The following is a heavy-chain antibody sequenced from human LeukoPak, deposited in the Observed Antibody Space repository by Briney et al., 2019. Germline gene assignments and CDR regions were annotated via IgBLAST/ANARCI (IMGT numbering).Heavy chain of an antibody. CDR2: IKQDGSEK. J-gene: IGHJ3*02. CDR1: GFTFSSYW. V-gene: IGHV3-7*01. D-gene: IGHD7-27*01. CDR3: ARRQFNWGSAFDI. Sequence: GGSLRLSCAASGFTFSSYWMSWVRQAPGKGLEGVANIKQDGSEKYYVDSVKGRFTISRDNAKNSLYLQVNSLRAEDTAVYYCARRQFNWGSAFDIWGQGTMVTVSS.